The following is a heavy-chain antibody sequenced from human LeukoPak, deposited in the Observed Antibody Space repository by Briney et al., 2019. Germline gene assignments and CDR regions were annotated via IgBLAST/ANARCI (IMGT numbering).Heavy chain of an antibody. CDR1: GFTFSSYW. CDR3: ASALRASGGYYSVGDY. CDR2: ISSDGSST. Sequence: GGSLRLSCEASGFTFSSYWMHWVRQVPGKGLVWVSRISSDGSSTSYADSVKGRFTISRDNAKNTLYLQMNSLRAEDTAVYYCASALRASGGYYSVGDYWGQGTLVTVSS. D-gene: IGHD3-22*01. V-gene: IGHV3-74*01. J-gene: IGHJ4*02.